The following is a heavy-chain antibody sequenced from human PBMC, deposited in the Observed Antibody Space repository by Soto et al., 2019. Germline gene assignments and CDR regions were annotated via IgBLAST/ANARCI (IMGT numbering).Heavy chain of an antibody. J-gene: IGHJ3*02. CDR2: IYYSGST. CDR1: GGSISSGSYY. D-gene: IGHD3-9*01. CDR3: ARTTGYFDWSFGAFDI. Sequence: SETLSLTCTVSGGSISSGSYYWSWIRQYPEMGLEWIGYIYYSGSTYYNLSLKSRVTISVDTSKNQFPLKLSSVTAADTAVYYCARTTGYFDWSFGAFDIWGQGTMVTVSS. V-gene: IGHV4-31*03.